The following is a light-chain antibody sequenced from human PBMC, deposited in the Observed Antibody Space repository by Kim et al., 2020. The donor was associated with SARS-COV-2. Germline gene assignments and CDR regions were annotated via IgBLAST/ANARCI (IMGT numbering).Light chain of an antibody. J-gene: IGKJ1*01. CDR2: AAS. Sequence: VSPGKKATPSCRAGRAVDTKWAWYQQMPGRTPRLLIYAASTRTTGIPARSGGSGFGAEFTLSISSLHFDDLAVYYIKQYDSGLLTFGEGSKV. CDR1: RAVDTK. CDR3: KQYDSGLLT. V-gene: IGKV3-15*01.